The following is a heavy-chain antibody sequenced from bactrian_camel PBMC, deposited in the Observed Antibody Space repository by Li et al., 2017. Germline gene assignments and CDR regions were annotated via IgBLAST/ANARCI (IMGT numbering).Heavy chain of an antibody. Sequence: HVQLVESGGGSVQAGGSLRLSCAPSEYIYGGHCMGWFRQTPGNEREGVVGRYTAGDHTYYADSVKGRFTISQDNAKDTVYLQMNSLKPEDSAIYYCRRAGPNCPRDWGQGTQVTVS. CDR3: RRAGPNCPRD. CDR1: EYIYGGHC. CDR2: RYTAGDHT. D-gene: IGHD5*01. V-gene: IGHV3S6*01. J-gene: IGHJ4*01.